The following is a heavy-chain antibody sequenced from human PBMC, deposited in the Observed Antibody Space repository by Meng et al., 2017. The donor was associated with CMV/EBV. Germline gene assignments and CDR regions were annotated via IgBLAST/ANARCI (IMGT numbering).Heavy chain of an antibody. CDR1: GFTFSSYS. CDR3: ARDDCSSTSCYYYYYGMDV. V-gene: IGHV3-30*03. Sequence: GGSLRLSCAASGFTFSSYSMNWVRQAPGKGLEWVAVISYDGSNKYYADSVKGRFTISRDNSKNTLYLQMNSLRAEDTAVYYCARDDCSSTSCYYYYYGMDVWGQGTTVTVSS. D-gene: IGHD2-2*01. J-gene: IGHJ6*02. CDR2: ISYDGSNK.